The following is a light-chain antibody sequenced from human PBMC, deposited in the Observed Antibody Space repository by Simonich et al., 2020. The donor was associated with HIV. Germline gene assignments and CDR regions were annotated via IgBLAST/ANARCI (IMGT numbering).Light chain of an antibody. V-gene: IGKV3-15*01. J-gene: IGKJ3*01. CDR3: QQYYSTPFT. Sequence: MTQSPSSLSASVGDRVTITCRASQSISSYLNWYQQKPGQAPRLRIYVASTRATGIPARFSGSGSGTEFTLTISSMQSEDFAVYYCQQYYSTPFTFGPGTKVDIK. CDR2: VAS. CDR1: QSISSY.